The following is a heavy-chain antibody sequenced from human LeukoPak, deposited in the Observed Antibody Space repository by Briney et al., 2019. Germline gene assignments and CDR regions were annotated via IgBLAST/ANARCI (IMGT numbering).Heavy chain of an antibody. Sequence: SETLSLTCTVSGASVTDYYRSWIRQSPGKGLEWISYIHHSGNSDYNPSLRSRVTTSLDTSKNQFSLNLISVTAADTAVYYCTRGHWGLQSWSQGTLVTVSS. J-gene: IGHJ5*02. V-gene: IGHV4-59*02. CDR1: GASVTDYY. D-gene: IGHD7-27*01. CDR2: IHHSGNS. CDR3: TRGHWGLQS.